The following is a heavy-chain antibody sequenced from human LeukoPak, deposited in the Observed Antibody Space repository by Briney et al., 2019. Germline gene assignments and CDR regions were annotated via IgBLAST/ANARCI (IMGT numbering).Heavy chain of an antibody. CDR2: IYYSGST. CDR3: ARAVRFLESWFDP. D-gene: IGHD3-3*01. V-gene: IGHV4-39*07. J-gene: IGHJ5*02. CDR1: GGSISSSSYY. Sequence: SETLSLTCTVSGGSISSSSYYWGWIRQPPGKGLEWIGSIYYSGSTNYNPSLKSRVTISVDTSKNQFSLKLSSVTAADTAVYYCARAVRFLESWFDPWGQGTLVTVSS.